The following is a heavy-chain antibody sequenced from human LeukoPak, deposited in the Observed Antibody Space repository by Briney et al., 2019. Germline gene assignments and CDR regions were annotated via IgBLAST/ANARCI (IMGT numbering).Heavy chain of an antibody. CDR2: IRYDGSNK. CDR3: AKDRSSGWYGGYFDY. CDR1: GFTFSSYG. J-gene: IGHJ4*02. V-gene: IGHV3-30*02. Sequence: GGSLRLSCAASGFTFSSYGMHWVRQAPGKGLEWVAFIRYDGSNKYYADSVKGRFTISRDNSKNTLYLQMNSLRAEDTAVYYCAKDRSSGWYGGYFDYWGQGTLVTVSS. D-gene: IGHD6-19*01.